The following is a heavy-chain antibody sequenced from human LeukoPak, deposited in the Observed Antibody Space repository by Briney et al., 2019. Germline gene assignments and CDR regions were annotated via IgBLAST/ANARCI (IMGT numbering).Heavy chain of an antibody. D-gene: IGHD6-19*01. CDR3: VKGPHSSAWSQDYY. V-gene: IGHV1-8*02. CDR2: MNPNSGNT. CDR1: GYTFINYD. Sequence: ASVKVSCKASGYTFINYDINWVRQDTGQGLEWMGWMNPNSGNTGYAQRFQGRVTMTRDTSISTAYMELSSLRSEDTAVYYCVKGPHSSAWSQDYYWGQGALVTVSS. J-gene: IGHJ4*02.